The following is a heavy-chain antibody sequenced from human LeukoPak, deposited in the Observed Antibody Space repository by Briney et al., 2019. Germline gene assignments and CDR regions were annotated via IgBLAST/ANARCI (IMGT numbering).Heavy chain of an antibody. CDR2: IWHDGSNS. J-gene: IGHJ1*01. V-gene: IGHV3-33*01. CDR3: VRGEYSSSWHSEYFQY. D-gene: IGHD6-13*01. Sequence: GGSLRLSCAASGFSFSNFGMHWVRQAPGKGLEWVAIIWHDGSNSYYADSVKGRFTISRDNSKNTLSLQVNSLRVEDTAVYYCVRGEYSSSWHSEYFQYWGQGTLVTVSS. CDR1: GFSFSNFG.